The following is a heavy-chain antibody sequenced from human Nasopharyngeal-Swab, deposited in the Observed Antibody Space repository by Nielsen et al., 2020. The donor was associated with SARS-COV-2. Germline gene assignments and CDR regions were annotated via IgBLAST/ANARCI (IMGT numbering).Heavy chain of an antibody. J-gene: IGHJ6*02. D-gene: IGHD2-2*01. V-gene: IGHV4-4*02. Sequence: SETLSLTCAASGGSISSSNWWSWVRPPPGTGLEWIGYIYYSGSTNYNPSLKSRVTISVDTSKNQFSLKLSSVTAADTAVYYCARGIVVVPAATMGYYYYGMDVWGQGTTVTVSS. CDR2: IYYSGST. CDR1: GGSISSSNW. CDR3: ARGIVVVPAATMGYYYYGMDV.